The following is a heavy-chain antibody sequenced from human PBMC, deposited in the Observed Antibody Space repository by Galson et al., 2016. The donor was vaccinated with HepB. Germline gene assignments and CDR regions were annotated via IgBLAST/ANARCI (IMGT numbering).Heavy chain of an antibody. CDR2: TYYRSKWFN. CDR1: GDSVSSNSAT. J-gene: IGHJ4*02. V-gene: IGHV6-1*01. CDR3: ARVGEDSSTGYSSGLTY. Sequence: CAISGDSVSSNSATWNWIRQSPSRGLEWLGRTYYRSKWFNDYATAVKTRININPDTSKNHFSLQLNSVTPEDTAVFYCARVGEDSSTGYSSGLTYWGQGSLVTVSS. D-gene: IGHD3/OR15-3a*01.